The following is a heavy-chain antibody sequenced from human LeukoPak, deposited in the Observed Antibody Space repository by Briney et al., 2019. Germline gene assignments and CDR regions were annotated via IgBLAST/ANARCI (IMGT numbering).Heavy chain of an antibody. V-gene: IGHV1-2*02. Sequence: ASVKVSCKASGYTFTGYFMHWVRQAPGQGLEWMGWINPNSGGTKYAQKFQGRVTMTRDKSISTAYLQWSSLKASDTAMYYCARLPHYYMGVWGKGTTVTVSS. CDR1: GYTFTGYF. CDR3: ARLPHYYMGV. CDR2: INPNSGGT. J-gene: IGHJ6*03.